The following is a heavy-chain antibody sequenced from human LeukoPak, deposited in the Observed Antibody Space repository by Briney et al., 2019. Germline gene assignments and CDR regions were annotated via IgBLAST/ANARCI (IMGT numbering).Heavy chain of an antibody. D-gene: IGHD3-22*01. CDR2: ISGSGGST. V-gene: IGHV3-23*01. CDR3: AKGNNDYYDSSGYYYGY. CDR1: GFAFSSYA. J-gene: IGHJ4*02. Sequence: GGSLRLSCAASGFAFSSYAMSWVRQAPGKGLEWVSAISGSGGSTYYADSVKGRFTISRDNSKNTLYLQMSSLSAEDTAVYYCAKGNNDYYDSSGYYYGYWGQGTLVTVSS.